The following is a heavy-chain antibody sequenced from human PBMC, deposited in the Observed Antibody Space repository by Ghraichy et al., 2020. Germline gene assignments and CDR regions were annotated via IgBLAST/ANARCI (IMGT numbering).Heavy chain of an antibody. CDR3: ARRERRVGWS. CDR2: IYYSGST. V-gene: IGHV4-39*01. J-gene: IGHJ4*02. Sequence: SETLSLTCTVSGGSISSSSYYWGWIRQPPGKGLEWIGSIYYSGSTYYNPSLKSRVTISVDTSKNQFSLKLSSVTAADTAVYYCARRERRVGWSWGQGTLVTVSS. CDR1: GGSISSSSYY. D-gene: IGHD6-19*01.